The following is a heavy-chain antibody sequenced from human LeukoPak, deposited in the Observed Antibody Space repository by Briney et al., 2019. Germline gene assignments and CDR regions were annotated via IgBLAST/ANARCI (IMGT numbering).Heavy chain of an antibody. Sequence: GGSLRLSCAASGFTFSSYAMHWVRQAPGKGLEWVAVISYDGSNKYYADSVKGRFTISRDNSKNTLYLQMNSLRAEDTAVYYCARDGYNYPEYYFDYWGQGTLVTVSS. V-gene: IGHV3-30-3*01. CDR1: GFTFSSYA. CDR2: ISYDGSNK. J-gene: IGHJ4*02. CDR3: ARDGYNYPEYYFDY. D-gene: IGHD5-24*01.